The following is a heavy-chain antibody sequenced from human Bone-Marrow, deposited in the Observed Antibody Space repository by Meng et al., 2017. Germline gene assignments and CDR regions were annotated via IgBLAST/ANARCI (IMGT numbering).Heavy chain of an antibody. CDR1: GFTFSDYY. J-gene: IGHJ4*02. D-gene: IGHD1-26*01. Sequence: GGSLRLSCAASGFTFSDYYMTWIRQAPGKGLEWVSYISNGGDTIYYADSVKGRFTFSRDNAKSSLYLQMNSLRAEDTAVYYCARVPGGASIDYWGQGTLVTVYS. CDR2: ISNGGDTI. V-gene: IGHV3-11*01. CDR3: ARVPGGASIDY.